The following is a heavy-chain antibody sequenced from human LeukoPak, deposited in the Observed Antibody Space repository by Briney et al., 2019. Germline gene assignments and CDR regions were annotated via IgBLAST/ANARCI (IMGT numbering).Heavy chain of an antibody. CDR1: GFTFSNAW. CDR3: ARGLVWDDFDY. J-gene: IGHJ4*02. V-gene: IGHV3-11*01. D-gene: IGHD1-26*01. Sequence: GGSLRLSCAASGFTFSNAWMNWVRQAPGKGLEWVSYISSSGSTIYYADSVKGRFTISRDNAKNSLYLQMNSLRAEDTAVYYCARGLVWDDFDYWGQGTLVTVSS. CDR2: ISSSGSTI.